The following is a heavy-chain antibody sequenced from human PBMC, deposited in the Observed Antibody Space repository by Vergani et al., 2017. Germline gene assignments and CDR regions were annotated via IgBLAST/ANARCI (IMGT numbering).Heavy chain of an antibody. J-gene: IGHJ6*02. D-gene: IGHD3-22*01. CDR2: INPSGGST. CDR1: GYTFTSYY. V-gene: IGHV1-46*01. CDR3: ARDLSYDSSGYYYYYYGMDV. Sequence: QVQLVQSGAEVKKPGASVKVSCKASGYTFTSYYMHWVRQAPGQGLEWMGIINPSGGSTSYAQKFQGRVTMTRDTSTSTGYMELSSLRSEDTAVYYCARDLSYDSSGYYYYYYGMDVWGQGTTVTVSS.